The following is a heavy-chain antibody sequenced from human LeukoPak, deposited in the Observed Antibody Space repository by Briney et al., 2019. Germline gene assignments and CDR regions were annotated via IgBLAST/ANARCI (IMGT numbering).Heavy chain of an antibody. CDR1: GFTFSSYA. J-gene: IGHJ4*02. CDR3: ARYNSGYDS. CDR2: ISGSGGRT. Sequence: GGSLRLSCAASGFTFSSYAMSWVRQAPGKGLEWVSGISGSGGRTYYADSYADSVKGRFTISRDYSKNPLYLQMNSLRAEDTAVYYCARYNSGYDSWGQGTLVTVSS. V-gene: IGHV3-23*01. D-gene: IGHD5-12*01.